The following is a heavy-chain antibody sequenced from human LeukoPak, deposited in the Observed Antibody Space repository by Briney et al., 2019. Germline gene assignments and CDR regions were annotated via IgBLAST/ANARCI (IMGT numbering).Heavy chain of an antibody. V-gene: IGHV4-4*07. CDR2: IYTTGST. CDR1: GGSISSYY. CDR3: ARSAKLRVYYYMDV. Sequence: PSETLSLTCTVSGGSISSYYCSWIRQPAGKGLEWIGRIYTTGSTNYNPSLKSRVTMSVDTSKNQFSLRLSSVTAADTAVYNCARSAKLRVYYYMDVWGKGTTVTVSS. J-gene: IGHJ6*03. D-gene: IGHD1-26*01.